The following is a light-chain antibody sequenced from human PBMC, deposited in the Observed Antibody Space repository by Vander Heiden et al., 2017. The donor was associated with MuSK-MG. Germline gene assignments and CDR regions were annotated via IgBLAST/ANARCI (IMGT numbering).Light chain of an antibody. Sequence: DIQMTQSPSSLSASVGDRVTITCQASQNISDYLNWYQQKPGKAPKLLIYDSSNLETGGPSRFSGSGSGTDFTFTISSLQPEDIATYYCQRYDNLPSYTFGQGTKLEIK. CDR3: QRYDNLPSYT. J-gene: IGKJ2*01. V-gene: IGKV1-33*01. CDR2: DSS. CDR1: QNISDY.